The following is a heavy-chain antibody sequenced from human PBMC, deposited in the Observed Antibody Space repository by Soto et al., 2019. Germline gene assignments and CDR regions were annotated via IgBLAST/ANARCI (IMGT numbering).Heavy chain of an antibody. D-gene: IGHD2-15*01. J-gene: IGHJ4*02. Sequence: QVQLQESGPGLVKPSETLSLTCSVSGGSVSSGNYYWSWIRQPPGKGLEWIGYIYYSGSTNYNPSLKSRVTISVDTSKNQFSLKLSSVTAADTAVYYCARGGVVVVAAPLDDWGKGTLVTVSS. CDR2: IYYSGST. V-gene: IGHV4-61*01. CDR1: GGSVSSGNYY. CDR3: ARGGVVVVAAPLDD.